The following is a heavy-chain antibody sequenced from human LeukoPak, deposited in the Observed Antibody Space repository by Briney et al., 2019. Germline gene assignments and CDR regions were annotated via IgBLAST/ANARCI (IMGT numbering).Heavy chain of an antibody. D-gene: IGHD5-18*01. Sequence: GGSLRLSCAASGFTFSSYAMSWVRQAPGKGLEWVSAISGSGDSTYYADSVKGRFTISRDNSKNTLYLQMNTLRAEDTAVYYCAKDNDGYTYGYEFDYWGQGTLVTVSS. V-gene: IGHV3-23*01. CDR3: AKDNDGYTYGYEFDY. CDR2: ISGSGDST. CDR1: GFTFSSYA. J-gene: IGHJ4*02.